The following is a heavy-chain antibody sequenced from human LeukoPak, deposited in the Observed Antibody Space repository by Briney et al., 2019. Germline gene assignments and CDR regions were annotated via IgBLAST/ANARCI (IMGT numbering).Heavy chain of an antibody. CDR3: AREAIVGATDY. Sequence: ASVKVSCKASGYTFTGYYMHRVRQAPGQGLEWMGIINPSGGSTSYAQKFQGRVTMTRDTSTSTVYMELSSLRSEDTAVYYCAREAIVGATDYWGQGTLVTVSS. V-gene: IGHV1-46*03. J-gene: IGHJ4*02. CDR1: GYTFTGYY. D-gene: IGHD1-26*01. CDR2: INPSGGST.